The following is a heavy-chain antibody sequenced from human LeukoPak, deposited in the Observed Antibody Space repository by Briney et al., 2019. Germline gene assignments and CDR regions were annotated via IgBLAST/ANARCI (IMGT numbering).Heavy chain of an antibody. J-gene: IGHJ5*02. V-gene: IGHV5-51*01. CDR2: IYPGDSDT. CDR3: ARLYYFDSSGSIRGWFDP. CDR1: GYSFTSYW. D-gene: IGHD3-22*01. Sequence: GESLKISCKGSGYSFTSYWIGWVRQMPGKGLEWMGIIYPGDSDTRYSPSFQGQVTISADKSISTAYLQWSSLRASDTAMYYCARLYYFDSSGSIRGWFDPWGQGTLVTVSS.